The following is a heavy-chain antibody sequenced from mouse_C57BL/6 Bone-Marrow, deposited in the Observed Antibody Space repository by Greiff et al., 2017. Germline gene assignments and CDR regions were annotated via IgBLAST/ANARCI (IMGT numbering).Heavy chain of an antibody. J-gene: IGHJ1*03. D-gene: IGHD1-1*01. CDR1: GYTFTRYW. CDR2: IDPNSGGT. V-gene: IGHV1-62-3*01. CDR3: ARGGYYYGSLDV. Sequence: QSSKASGYTFTRYWMHWVKPRPGRGLEWIGRIDPNSGGTKYNEKFKSKATLTVDTPSSTAYMQLSSLTSEDSAVDYCARGGYYYGSLDVWGTGTTVTVSS.